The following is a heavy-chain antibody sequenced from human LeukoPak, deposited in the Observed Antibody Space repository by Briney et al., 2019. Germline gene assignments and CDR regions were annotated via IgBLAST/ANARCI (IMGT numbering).Heavy chain of an antibody. Sequence: GGSLRLSCAASGFXFSSYWMXCXRXAPGXGVXWVANIKQDGSENYYVDSVKGRFNISREHAKNSLYLQMHSLRAEDTAVYYCAAGTGFLIHYWGQGTLVTVSS. D-gene: IGHD2-8*02. CDR2: IKQDGSEN. V-gene: IGHV3-7*01. CDR1: GFXFSSYW. CDR3: AAGTGFLIHY. J-gene: IGHJ4*02.